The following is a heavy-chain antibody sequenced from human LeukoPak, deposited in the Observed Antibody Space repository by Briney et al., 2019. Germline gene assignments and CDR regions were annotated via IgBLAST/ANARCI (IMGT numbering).Heavy chain of an antibody. J-gene: IGHJ4*02. CDR1: GYTFTAYY. CDR3: ARRYSYSSPISD. V-gene: IGHV1-2*02. Sequence: GASVKVSCKASGYTFTAYYMHWVRQAPGQGLEWMGWINPNSGGTNYAQKFQGRVTMTRDTSISTAYMELSRLRSDDTAVYYCARRYSYSSPISDWGQGTLVTVSS. CDR2: INPNSGGT. D-gene: IGHD6-13*01.